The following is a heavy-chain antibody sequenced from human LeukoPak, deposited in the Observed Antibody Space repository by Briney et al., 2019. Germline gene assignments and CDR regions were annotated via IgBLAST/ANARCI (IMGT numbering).Heavy chain of an antibody. V-gene: IGHV1-46*01. CDR2: INPTGGST. D-gene: IGHD6-13*01. CDR3: ARVPIGYSSSWFYYYYYMDV. CDR1: GYTFTSYY. Sequence: ASVKVSCKASGYTFTSYYMHWVRQAPGQGLEWMGLINPTGGSTGYAQKFQGRVTMTRDTSISTAYMELSRLRSDDTAVYYCARVPIGYSSSWFYYYYYMDVWGKGTTVTVSS. J-gene: IGHJ6*03.